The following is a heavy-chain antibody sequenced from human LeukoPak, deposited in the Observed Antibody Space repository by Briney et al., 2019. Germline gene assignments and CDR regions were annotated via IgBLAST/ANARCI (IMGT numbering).Heavy chain of an antibody. J-gene: IGHJ3*02. CDR3: AGGGFYAFDI. V-gene: IGHV4-30-2*01. D-gene: IGHD2-15*01. CDR1: GGSISRGGYY. Sequence: SETLSLTCAVSGGSISRGGYYWSWIRQPPGKGLEWIGYIYHSGSTYYNPSLKSRVTISVDRSKNQFSLKLSSVTAADTAVYYCAGGGFYAFDIWGQGTKVTVSS. CDR2: IYHSGST.